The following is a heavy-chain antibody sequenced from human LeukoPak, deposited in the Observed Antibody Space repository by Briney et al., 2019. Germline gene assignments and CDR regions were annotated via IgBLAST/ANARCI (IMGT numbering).Heavy chain of an antibody. Sequence: KDGESLKISCKGSGYSFTSYWIGWVRQMPGKGLEWMGIIYPGDSDTRYSPSFQGQVTISADKSISTAYLQWSSLKASDTAMYYCARPNYYYDSSGPAFDYWGQGTLVTVSS. CDR1: GYSFTSYW. V-gene: IGHV5-51*01. CDR2: IYPGDSDT. D-gene: IGHD3-22*01. CDR3: ARPNYYYDSSGPAFDY. J-gene: IGHJ4*02.